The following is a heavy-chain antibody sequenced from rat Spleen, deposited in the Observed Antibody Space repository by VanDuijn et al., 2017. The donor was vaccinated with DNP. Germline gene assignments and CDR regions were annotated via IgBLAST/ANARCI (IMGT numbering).Heavy chain of an antibody. CDR2: ISYSGST. CDR1: GYSITSNY. CDR3: ARAYNDGAYHPNWYFDF. D-gene: IGHD1-12*03. Sequence: EVQLQESGPGLVKPSQSLSLTCSVTGYSITSNYWGWIRKFPGNKMEWMGYISYSGSTSYNPSLKSRISITRDTSKNQLFLHLKSVTTEDTATYYCARAYNDGAYHPNWYFDFWGPGTMVTVSS. V-gene: IGHV3-1*01. J-gene: IGHJ1*01.